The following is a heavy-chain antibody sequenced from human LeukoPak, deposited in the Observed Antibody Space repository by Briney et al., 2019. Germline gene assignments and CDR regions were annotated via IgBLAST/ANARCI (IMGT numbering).Heavy chain of an antibody. CDR3: ARHNPYGSGSYHYYYYMDV. CDR2: IDTSGST. Sequence: KPSETLSLTCIVSGGSISRNYWNWIRQPAGKGLEWIGRIDTSGSTNYNPSLKSRVTMSEDTSKNQFSLKLSSVTAADTAVYYCARHNPYGSGSYHYYYYMDVWGKGTTVTVSS. V-gene: IGHV4-4*07. D-gene: IGHD3-10*01. CDR1: GGSISRNY. J-gene: IGHJ6*03.